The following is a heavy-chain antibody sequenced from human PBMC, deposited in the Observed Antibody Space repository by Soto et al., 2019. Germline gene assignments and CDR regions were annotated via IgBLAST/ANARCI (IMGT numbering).Heavy chain of an antibody. J-gene: IGHJ5*02. CDR3: AREIVTAGGNNYFDP. CDR2: VYHTGDT. CDR1: GGTVSSSHW. Sequence: SEPLSLTCGVSGGTVSSSHWWSWVRQSPGRGLEWIGNVYHTGDTNFNPSLQSRVTFSVDKSNNQFSLRLTSVTAADTAVYFCAREIVTAGGNNYFDPWGPGTLVTVSS. D-gene: IGHD2-21*02. V-gene: IGHV4-4*02.